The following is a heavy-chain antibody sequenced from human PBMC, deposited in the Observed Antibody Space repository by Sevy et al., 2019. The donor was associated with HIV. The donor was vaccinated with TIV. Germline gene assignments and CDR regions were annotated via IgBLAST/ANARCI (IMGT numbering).Heavy chain of an antibody. V-gene: IGHV3-53*01. CDR3: ARAPGVVRGVVITALDY. CDR1: RFTVSSNY. J-gene: IGHJ4*02. Sequence: GGSLRLSCAASRFTVSSNYMNWVRQAPGKGLEWVSVIYSSGNTFYAYSVKGRFTISRDNSKNTLYLQMNSLRAEDTAMYYCARAPGVVRGVVITALDYWGQGTLVTVSS. CDR2: IYSSGNT. D-gene: IGHD3-10*01.